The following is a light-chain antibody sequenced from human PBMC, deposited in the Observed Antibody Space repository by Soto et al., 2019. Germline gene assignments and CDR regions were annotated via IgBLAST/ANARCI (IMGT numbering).Light chain of an antibody. CDR1: TGVVTSGHY. V-gene: IGLV7-46*01. J-gene: IGLJ3*02. CDR2: DPN. Sequence: QAVVTQEPSLTVSPGGTVTLTCGSTTGVVTSGHYPYWFQRQPGLAPRTLIYDPNKKHSWTPARFSGSLLGGKAALTLSGAQPEDEADYYCLLSYNGAYWVFGGGTKLAVL. CDR3: LLSYNGAYWV.